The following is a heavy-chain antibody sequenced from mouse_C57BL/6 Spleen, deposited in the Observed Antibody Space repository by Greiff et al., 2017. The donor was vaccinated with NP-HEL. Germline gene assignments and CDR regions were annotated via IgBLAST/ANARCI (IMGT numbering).Heavy chain of an antibody. Sequence: VQLQQSGPELVKPGSSFPLSFPSSGYTFTDYYMNWVKQSHGKSLEWIGDINPNNGGTRYNQKFKGKATLTVDKSSSTAYMELRSLTSEDSAVYYCARGLPYYYAMDYWGQGTSVTVSS. CDR2: INPNNGGT. V-gene: IGHV1-26*01. CDR3: ARGLPYYYAMDY. J-gene: IGHJ4*01. CDR1: GYTFTDYY.